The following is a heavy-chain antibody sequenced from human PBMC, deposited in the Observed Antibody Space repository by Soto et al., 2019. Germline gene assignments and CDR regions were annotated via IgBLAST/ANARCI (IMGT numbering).Heavy chain of an antibody. CDR1: GGSISSYY. J-gene: IGHJ4*02. Sequence: SETLSLTCTVSGGSISSYYWSWIRQPPGKGLEWIGYIYYSGSTNYNPSLKSRVTISVDTSKNQFSLKLSPVTAADTAVYYCARIDTGNFDYWGQGTLVTVFS. V-gene: IGHV4-59*12. D-gene: IGHD1-1*01. CDR2: IYYSGST. CDR3: ARIDTGNFDY.